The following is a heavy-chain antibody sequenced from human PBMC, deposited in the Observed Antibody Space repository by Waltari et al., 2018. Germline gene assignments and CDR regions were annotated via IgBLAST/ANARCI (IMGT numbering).Heavy chain of an antibody. D-gene: IGHD6-13*01. J-gene: IGHJ6*02. V-gene: IGHV1-18*01. CDR2: ISAYNGNT. CDR1: GYTFTSYG. Sequence: QLVQSGAEVKKPGASVKVSCKASGYTFTSYGISWVRQAAGQGLEWMGWISAYNGNTNYAQKLQGRVTMTTDTSTSTAYMELRSLRSDDTAVYYCARDSGIAAAGTSEGYYYGMDVWGQGTTVTVSS. CDR3: ARDSGIAAAGTSEGYYYGMDV.